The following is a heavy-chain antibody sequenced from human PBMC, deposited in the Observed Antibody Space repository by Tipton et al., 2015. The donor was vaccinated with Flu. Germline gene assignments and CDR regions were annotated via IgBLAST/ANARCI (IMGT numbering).Heavy chain of an antibody. CDR2: ISSNGGST. CDR1: GFTFSSYA. Sequence: SLRLSCAASGFTFSSYAMHWVCQAPGKGLEYVSAISSNGGSTYYANSVKGRFTISRDNSKNTLYLQMGSLRAEDMAVYYCARAAYYYYMDVWGKGTTVTVSS. V-gene: IGHV3-64*01. J-gene: IGHJ6*03. CDR3: ARAAYYYYMDV.